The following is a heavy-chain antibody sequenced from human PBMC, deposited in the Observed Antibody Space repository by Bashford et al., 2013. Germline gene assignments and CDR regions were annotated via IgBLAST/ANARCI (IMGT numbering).Heavy chain of an antibody. J-gene: IGHJ6*02. D-gene: IGHD4-11*01. CDR3: ARLNRTESTVVAHHGLDV. CDR2: GHDSGTT. Sequence: SETLSLTCSVSGGSIRSYFWSWIRQPPGKGLEWIAYGHDSGTTKYNPSLRSRVTISVDKTKSQFSLNLSSVSATDTAVYFCARLNRTESTVVAHHGLDVVGPRDQGHRLL. V-gene: IGHV4-59*08. CDR1: GGSIRSYF.